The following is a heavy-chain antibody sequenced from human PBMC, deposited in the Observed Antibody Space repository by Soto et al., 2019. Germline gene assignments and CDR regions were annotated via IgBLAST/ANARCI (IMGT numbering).Heavy chain of an antibody. CDR2: ISSSSSYT. J-gene: IGHJ4*02. CDR1: GFTVSDYY. Sequence: QVQLVESGGGLVKPGGSLRLSCAASGFTVSDYYMSWIRQAPGKGLEWVSYISSSSSYTNYADSVKGRFTISRDNAKNSLYLQMNSLRAEDTAVYYCASQLLDYFDYWGQGTLVTVSS. D-gene: IGHD1-1*01. V-gene: IGHV3-11*06. CDR3: ASQLLDYFDY.